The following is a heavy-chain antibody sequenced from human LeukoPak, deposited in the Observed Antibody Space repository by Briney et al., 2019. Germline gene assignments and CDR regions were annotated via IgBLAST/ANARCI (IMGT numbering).Heavy chain of an antibody. J-gene: IGHJ6*03. D-gene: IGHD6-6*01. Sequence: PGGSLRLSCAASGFTVPDNYMNWVRQSSGKGLEWVSVIYGGGDTNYADSVKGRFIISRDNAKNSLYLQMNSLRPEDTAVYFCARDRHVPGLYYYYMDVWGKGTTVTVSS. CDR1: GFTVPDNY. CDR3: ARDRHVPGLYYYYMDV. V-gene: IGHV3-53*01. CDR2: IYGGGDT.